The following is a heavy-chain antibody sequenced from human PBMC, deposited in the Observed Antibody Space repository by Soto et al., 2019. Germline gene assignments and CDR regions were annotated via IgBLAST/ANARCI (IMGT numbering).Heavy chain of an antibody. CDR1: GVSISSSSYY. J-gene: IGHJ4*02. V-gene: IGHV4-39*01. CDR3: ARRIRYSSGWYDY. Sequence: SETLSLTCTVSGVSISSSSYYWGWIRQPPGKGLEWIGSIYYSGSTYYNPSLKSRVTISVDTSKNQFSLKLSSVTAADTAVYYCARRIRYSSGWYDYWGQGTLVTVSS. CDR2: IYYSGST. D-gene: IGHD6-19*01.